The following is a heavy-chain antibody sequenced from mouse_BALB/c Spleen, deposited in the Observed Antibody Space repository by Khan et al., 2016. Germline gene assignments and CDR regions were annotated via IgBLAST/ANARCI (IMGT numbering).Heavy chain of an antibody. Sequence: QVQLKQSGAELAKPGASVKMSCKASGYTFTSYWMHWVKQRPGQGLEWIGYINPSTGYTEYNQKFKDKATLTADKSSSTAYMQLSSLTSEDSAVYYCARSGAMDYWGQGTSGTVSS. D-gene: IGHD3-1*01. V-gene: IGHV1-7*01. J-gene: IGHJ4*01. CDR2: INPSTGYT. CDR1: GYTFTSYW. CDR3: ARSGAMDY.